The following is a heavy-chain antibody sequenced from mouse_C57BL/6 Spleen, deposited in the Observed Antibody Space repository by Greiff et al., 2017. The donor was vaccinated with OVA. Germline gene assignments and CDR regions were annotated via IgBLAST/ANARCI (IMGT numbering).Heavy chain of an antibody. V-gene: IGHV7-3*01. CDR3: ARYITTGVARYFDV. CDR1: GFTFTDYY. J-gene: IGHJ1*03. Sequence: EVKLVESGGGLVQPGGSLSLSCAASGFTFTDYYMSWVRQPPGKALAWLGFIRNKANGYTTEYSASVKGRFTISRDNSQRILYLQMNALIAEDSATYYCARYITTGVARYFDVWGTGTTVTVSS. D-gene: IGHD1-1*01. CDR2: IRNKANGYTT.